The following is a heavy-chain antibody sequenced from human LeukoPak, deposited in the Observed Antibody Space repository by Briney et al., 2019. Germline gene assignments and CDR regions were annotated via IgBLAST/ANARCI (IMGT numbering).Heavy chain of an antibody. CDR1: GFTFSSYW. V-gene: IGHV3-74*01. Sequence: PGGSLRLSCAASGFTFSSYWMHWVRQAPGKGLVWVSPTNSDGSSTSYADSGKGRFTISSSNAKTTLYLQMHSLRAEETAVYYCARDSMVRGVIRQYYYGMDVWGKGTTVTVSS. CDR2: TNSDGSST. D-gene: IGHD3-10*01. J-gene: IGHJ6*04. CDR3: ARDSMVRGVIRQYYYGMDV.